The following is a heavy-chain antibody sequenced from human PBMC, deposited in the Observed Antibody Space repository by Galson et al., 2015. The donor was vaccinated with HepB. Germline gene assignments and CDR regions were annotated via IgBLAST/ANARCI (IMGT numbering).Heavy chain of an antibody. D-gene: IGHD3-22*01. Sequence: SLRLSCAASGFTVSSNYMSWVRQAPGKGLEWVSVIYSGGSTYYADSVKGRFTISRDNSKNTLYLQMNSLRAEDTAVYYCARDRTGYYYDSSGYYDYYYYYMDVWGKGTTVTVSS. CDR3: ARDRTGYYYDSSGYYDYYYYYMDV. V-gene: IGHV3-66*01. CDR2: IYSGGST. CDR1: GFTVSSNY. J-gene: IGHJ6*03.